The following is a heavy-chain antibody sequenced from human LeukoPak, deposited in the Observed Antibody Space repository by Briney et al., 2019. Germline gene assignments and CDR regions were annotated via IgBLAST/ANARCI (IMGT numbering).Heavy chain of an antibody. V-gene: IGHV4-39*01. CDR2: IYYSGST. D-gene: IGHD2-15*01. J-gene: IGHJ4*02. CDR1: GGSISSSSYY. CDR3: ASGGSCSALCLGNY. Sequence: PSETLSLTCTVSGGSISSSSYYWGWIRQPPGKGLEWIGSIYYSGSTYYNPSLESRVTISVDTSKNQFSLKLSSVTAADTAVYYCASGGSCSALCLGNYWGQGTLVTVSS.